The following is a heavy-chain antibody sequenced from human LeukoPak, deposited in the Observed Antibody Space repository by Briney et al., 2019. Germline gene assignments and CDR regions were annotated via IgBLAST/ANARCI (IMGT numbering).Heavy chain of an antibody. J-gene: IGHJ4*02. CDR2: IYTSGST. D-gene: IGHD3-16*01. Sequence: SETLSLTCTVSGGSISSGSYYWSWIRQPAGKGLEWIGRIYTSGSTNYNPSLKSRVTISVDTSKNQFSLKLSSVTAADTAVYYCASRTDYVWGKGDFDYWGQGTLVTVSS. CDR3: ASRTDYVWGKGDFDY. V-gene: IGHV4-61*02. CDR1: GGSISSGSYY.